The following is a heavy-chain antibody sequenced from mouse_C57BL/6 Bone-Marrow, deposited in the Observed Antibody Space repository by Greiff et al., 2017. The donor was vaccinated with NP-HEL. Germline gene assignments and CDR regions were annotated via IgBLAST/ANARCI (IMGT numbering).Heavy chain of an antibody. CDR3: ARWGLLRYPYWYFDV. D-gene: IGHD1-1*01. Sequence: EVQLQQSGPELVKPGASVKISCKASGYTFTDYYMNWVKQSHGKSLEWIGDINPNNGGTSYNQKFKGKATLTVDKSSSTAYMELRSLTSEDSAVYYCARWGLLRYPYWYFDVWGTGTTVTVSS. CDR1: GYTFTDYY. V-gene: IGHV1-26*01. CDR2: INPNNGGT. J-gene: IGHJ1*03.